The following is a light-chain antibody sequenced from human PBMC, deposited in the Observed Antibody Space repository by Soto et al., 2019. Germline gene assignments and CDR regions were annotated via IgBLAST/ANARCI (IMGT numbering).Light chain of an antibody. V-gene: IGKV1-5*01. CDR2: DGY. J-gene: IGKJ1*01. CDR3: EQYNSYPWT. Sequence: DIQMTQSPATLSASVGDRVTITCRASQSVRMWLAWYQQKPGKAPKLMIYDGYKLGSGVPSRFSDSGSGTEFTLTISSLQPDDFATYYCEQYNSYPWTCGQGAKVE. CDR1: QSVRMW.